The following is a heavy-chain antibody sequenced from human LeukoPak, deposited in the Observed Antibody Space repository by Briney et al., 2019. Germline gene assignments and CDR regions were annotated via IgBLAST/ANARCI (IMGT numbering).Heavy chain of an antibody. V-gene: IGHV3-23*01. CDR3: AKDHVVVPEAGDYYFDY. Sequence: SGGSLRLSCAASGFTFSSYAMSWVRQAPGKGLEWVSAISGSGGSTYYADSVKGRFTISRDNSKNTLYLRMNSLRAEDTAVYYCAKDHVVVPEAGDYYFDYWGQGTLVTVSS. J-gene: IGHJ4*02. CDR1: GFTFSSYA. CDR2: ISGSGGST. D-gene: IGHD3-22*01.